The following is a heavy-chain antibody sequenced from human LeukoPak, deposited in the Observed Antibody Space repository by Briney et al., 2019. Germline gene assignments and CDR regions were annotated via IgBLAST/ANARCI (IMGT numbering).Heavy chain of an antibody. Sequence: GESLKISREGSGYNFTNYWIGWVRQVPGKGVGGVGIIYPGDSDTRYSPAFQGQVTISADKTISTAYLQWNSLKASDTAMYYCARHYGSGNPWVDPWGQGTLVTVSS. CDR1: GYNFTNYW. V-gene: IGHV5-51*01. J-gene: IGHJ5*02. CDR3: ARHYGSGNPWVDP. CDR2: IYPGDSDT. D-gene: IGHD3-10*01.